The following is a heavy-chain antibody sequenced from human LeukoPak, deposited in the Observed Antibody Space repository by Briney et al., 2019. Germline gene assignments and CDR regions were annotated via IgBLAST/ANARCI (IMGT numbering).Heavy chain of an antibody. CDR2: ISYDGSNK. CDR3: VRDLTTSSTAYLHH. CDR1: GFTFSSYG. V-gene: IGHV3-30*03. J-gene: IGHJ1*01. D-gene: IGHD6-6*01. Sequence: GGSLRLSCAASGFTFSSYGMHWVRQAPGKGLEWVAVISYDGSNKYYADSVKGRFTISRDNSKNTLYLQMNSLRVDDTAVYYCVRDLTTSSTAYLHHWGQGTLVIVSS.